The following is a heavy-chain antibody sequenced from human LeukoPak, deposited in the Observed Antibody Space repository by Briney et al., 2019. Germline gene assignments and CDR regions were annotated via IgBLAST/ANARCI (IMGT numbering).Heavy chain of an antibody. J-gene: IGHJ3*02. CDR2: ISAYNGNT. D-gene: IGHD2-2*01. CDR1: GYTFTSYG. CDR3: ARDNPYIVVVPAAGSLAVGDAFDI. V-gene: IGHV1-18*01. Sequence: ASVKVSCEASGYTFTSYGFSWVRQAPGQGLEWMGWISAYNGNTNYAQKLQGRVTMTTDTSTSTVYMELWSLRSDDTAVYYCARDNPYIVVVPAAGSLAVGDAFDIWGQGTMVTVSS.